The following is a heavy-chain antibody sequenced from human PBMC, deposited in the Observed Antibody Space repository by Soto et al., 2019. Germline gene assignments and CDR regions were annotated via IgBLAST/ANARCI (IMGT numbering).Heavy chain of an antibody. V-gene: IGHV3-30*03. CDR3: AREAGTGGSSSLDY. CDR2: ISYDGSDK. J-gene: IGHJ4*02. CDR1: GFTFSSYA. Sequence: QVQLVESGGGVVQPGRSLRLSCAASGFTFSSYAMHWVRQAPGKGLEWVAFISYDGSDKYYADSVKGRFTISRDNSKNTLYLQMTSLRAEDTAVYYCAREAGTGGSSSLDYWGQGTLVTVSS. D-gene: IGHD2-2*01.